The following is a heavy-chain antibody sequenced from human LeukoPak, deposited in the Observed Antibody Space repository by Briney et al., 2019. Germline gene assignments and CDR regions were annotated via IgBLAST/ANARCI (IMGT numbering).Heavy chain of an antibody. J-gene: IGHJ4*02. D-gene: IGHD2-2*01. CDR3: ARSGHCSGADCYAEGIDY. V-gene: IGHV1-18*01. CDR2: ISGYNGNT. Sequence: ASVKVSCKASGGTFSSYAISWVRQAPGQGLEWMGWISGYNGNTVYAQMFQDRVTMTTDTSTSTAYMEVTNLRSDDTAMYFCARSGHCSGADCYAEGIDYWGQGTLVTVSS. CDR1: GGTFSSYA.